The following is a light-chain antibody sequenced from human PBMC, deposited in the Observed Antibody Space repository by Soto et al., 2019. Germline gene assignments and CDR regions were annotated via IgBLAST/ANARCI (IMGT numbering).Light chain of an antibody. Sequence: AIQLTQSPSSLAASTGDRVTITCRASQGIASGLAWYQQKPGKAPKLLIQDASSLECGVPSRFSGSGSGTDFTLTISSLQPEDFATYHCQQVNSYPFTFGGGTKLEI. CDR2: DAS. J-gene: IGKJ2*01. V-gene: IGKV1-13*02. CDR1: QGIASG. CDR3: QQVNSYPFT.